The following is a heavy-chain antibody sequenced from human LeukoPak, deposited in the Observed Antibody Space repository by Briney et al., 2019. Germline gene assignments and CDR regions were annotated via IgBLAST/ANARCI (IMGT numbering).Heavy chain of an antibody. CDR3: ARDFSDWSYFDY. D-gene: IGHD6-19*01. CDR2: IYYSGST. CDR1: GGSISGYY. V-gene: IGHV4-59*01. J-gene: IGHJ4*02. Sequence: PSETLSLTCTVSGGSISGYYWSWIRQTPGKGLEWVGYIYYSGSTNYNPSLKSRVTISVDTSKNQVSLKLSSVTAADTAVYYCARDFSDWSYFDYWGQGTLVTVSS.